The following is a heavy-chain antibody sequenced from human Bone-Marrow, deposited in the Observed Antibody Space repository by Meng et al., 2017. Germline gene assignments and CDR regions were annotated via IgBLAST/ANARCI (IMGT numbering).Heavy chain of an antibody. Sequence: ASVKVSCKASGYTFTGYYMHWVRQAPGQGLEWMGRINPNSGGTNYAQKFQGRVTMTRDTSISTAYMELSRLRSDDTAVYYCARVEVHDILADWFDPWGQGTLVTVSS. CDR1: GYTFTGYY. D-gene: IGHD3-9*01. CDR2: INPNSGGT. J-gene: IGHJ5*02. V-gene: IGHV1-2*06. CDR3: ARVEVHDILADWFDP.